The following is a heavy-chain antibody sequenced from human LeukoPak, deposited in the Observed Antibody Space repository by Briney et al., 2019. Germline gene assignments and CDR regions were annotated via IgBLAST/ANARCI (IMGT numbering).Heavy chain of an antibody. V-gene: IGHV3-30*03. CDR3: ARDKGYFDWLLLVY. CDR1: GFTFSSHG. CDR2: ISYDGSNK. Sequence: QTGGSLRLSCAASGFTFSSHGMHWVRQAPGKGLEWVAVISYDGSNKYYADSVKGRFTISRDNSKNTLYLQMNSLRAEDTAVYYCARDKGYFDWLLLVYWGQGTLVTVSS. J-gene: IGHJ4*02. D-gene: IGHD3-9*01.